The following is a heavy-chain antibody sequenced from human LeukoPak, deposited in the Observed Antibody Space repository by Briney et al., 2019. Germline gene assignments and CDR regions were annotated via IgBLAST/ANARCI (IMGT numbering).Heavy chain of an antibody. J-gene: IGHJ4*02. D-gene: IGHD1-1*01. V-gene: IGHV4-34*01. Sequence: SETLSLTCAVSGGSFSGYYWSWIRQPPEKGLEWIGEINHSGSTNYNPSLKSRVTISVDTSKNQFSLKLSSVTAADTAVYYCARAIRGQPDYWGQGTLVTVSS. CDR3: ARAIRGQPDY. CDR2: INHSGST. CDR1: GGSFSGYY.